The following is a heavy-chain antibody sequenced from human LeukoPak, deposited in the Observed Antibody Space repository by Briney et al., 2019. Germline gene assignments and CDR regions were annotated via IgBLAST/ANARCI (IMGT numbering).Heavy chain of an antibody. CDR3: ARVDSGYDFRWFDP. CDR1: GFTFSSYS. CDR2: ISSSSSYI. J-gene: IGHJ5*02. Sequence: GGSLRLSCAASGFTFSSYSMNWVRQAPGKGLEWVSSISSSSSYIYYADSVKGRFTISRDNAKNSLYLQMNSLRAEDTAVHYCARVDSGYDFRWFDPWGREPWSPSPQ. V-gene: IGHV3-21*01. D-gene: IGHD5-12*01.